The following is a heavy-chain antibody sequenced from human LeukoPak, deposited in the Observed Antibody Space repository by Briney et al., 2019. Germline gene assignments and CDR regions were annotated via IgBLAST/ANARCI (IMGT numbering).Heavy chain of an antibody. D-gene: IGHD2-15*01. CDR3: MRLKVLDVTWWPADY. V-gene: IGHV4-61*05. CDR1: GDSISSASYY. CDR2: IFQSGRT. J-gene: IGHJ4*02. Sequence: PSETLSLTCTVSGDSISSASYYWGWIRQPPGKGLEWIGEIFQSGRTNYNPSLKSRVTMSIDKSKKQFSLSLASVTAADTAVYYCMRLKVLDVTWWPADYWGPGMLVTVSS.